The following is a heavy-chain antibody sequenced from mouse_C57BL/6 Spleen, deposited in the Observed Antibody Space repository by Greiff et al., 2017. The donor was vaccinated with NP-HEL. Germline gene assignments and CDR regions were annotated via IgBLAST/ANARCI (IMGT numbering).Heavy chain of an antibody. CDR1: GYSITSGYY. Sequence: DVQLQQSGPGLVKPSQSLSLTCSVTGYSITSGYYWNWIRQFPGNKLEWMGYISYDGSNNYNPSLKNRISITRDTSKNQFFLKLNSVTTEDTATYYCAYDYDAMDYWGQGTSVTVSS. CDR2: ISYDGSN. CDR3: AYDYDAMDY. V-gene: IGHV3-6*01. J-gene: IGHJ4*01.